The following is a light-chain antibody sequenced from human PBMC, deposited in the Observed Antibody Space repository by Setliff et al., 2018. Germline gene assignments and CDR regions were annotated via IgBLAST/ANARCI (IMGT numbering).Light chain of an antibody. Sequence: EIVLTQSPGTLSLSPGGRATLSCRASQSVTSSYLAWYQQRPGLAPRLLIYDASIRATGIPDRFSGSGSGTDFTLTINRLEPEDFAVYYCQHYHNSPLTFGGGTKVDIK. J-gene: IGKJ4*01. CDR3: QHYHNSPLT. V-gene: IGKV3D-20*01. CDR2: DAS. CDR1: QSVTSSY.